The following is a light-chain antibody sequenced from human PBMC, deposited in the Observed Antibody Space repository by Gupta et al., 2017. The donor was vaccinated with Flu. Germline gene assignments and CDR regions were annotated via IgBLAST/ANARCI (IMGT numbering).Light chain of an antibody. V-gene: IGKV1-8*01. CDR3: LQYHSIPRT. CDR2: GAS. J-gene: IGKJ1*01. CDR1: QDISSY. Sequence: AIRMTQSPSSFSASTGDRVTITCRASQDISSYLAWYQQKPGKAPNLLIYGASTLQSGVPSRFSGSGSGTDFTLTISCLQSEDFTTYFCLQYHSIPRTFGQGTKVEIK.